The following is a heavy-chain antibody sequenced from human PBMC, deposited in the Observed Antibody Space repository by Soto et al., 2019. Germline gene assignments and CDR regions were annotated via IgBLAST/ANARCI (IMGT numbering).Heavy chain of an antibody. Sequence: PGGSLGLSCPASGVTLSSNSMNWVRPAPGKGLEWVSSISSSSSHIYYADSVKGRFTIFRENAKNSLYLQMNSLRAEDTAVYYCARAGLLWRVGPTDYWGQGTLVTVPS. J-gene: IGHJ4*02. D-gene: IGHD3-10*01. CDR2: ISSSSSHI. CDR1: GVTLSSNS. V-gene: IGHV3-21*01. CDR3: ARAGLLWRVGPTDY.